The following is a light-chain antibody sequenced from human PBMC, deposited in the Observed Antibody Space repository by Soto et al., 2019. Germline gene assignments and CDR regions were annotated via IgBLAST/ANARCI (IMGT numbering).Light chain of an antibody. J-gene: IGKJ1*01. CDR1: QNIRGNE. V-gene: IGKV3-20*01. CDR3: QDYGTSAPWT. CDR2: RGS. Sequence: EVVLTQSPGTLSLSPGERATLSCRASQNIRGNELAWYQQKPGQAPRLLIYRGSSRATGIPDRFSGRGSGTDFTLTISRLEPDDFAVYYCQDYGTSAPWTFDQGTKVEIK.